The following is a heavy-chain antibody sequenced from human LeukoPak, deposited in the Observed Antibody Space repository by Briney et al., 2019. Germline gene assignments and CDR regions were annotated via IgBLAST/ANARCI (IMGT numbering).Heavy chain of an antibody. J-gene: IGHJ6*03. D-gene: IGHD5-18*01. Sequence: SETLSLTCTVSGGSISSYYWSWIRQPPGKGLEWIGYIYYSGSTNYNPSLKSRVTISVDTSKKQFSLKLSSVTAADTAVYYCARGGYSYGYPRYYYYMDVWGKGTMVTVSS. CDR2: IYYSGST. V-gene: IGHV4-59*01. CDR3: ARGGYSYGYPRYYYYMDV. CDR1: GGSISSYY.